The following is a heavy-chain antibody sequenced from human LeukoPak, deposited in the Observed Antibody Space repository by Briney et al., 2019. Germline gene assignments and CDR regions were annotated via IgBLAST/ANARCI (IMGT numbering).Heavy chain of an antibody. CDR1: GGTFSSYA. J-gene: IGHJ4*02. Sequence: GSSVKVSCKASGGTFSSYAISWVRQAPGQGLEWMGGIIPIFGTANYAQKFQGRVTITTDESTSTAYMELSSLRSEDTAVYYCARQTTHTIFGYFDYWGQGTLVTVSS. CDR2: IIPIFGTA. V-gene: IGHV1-69*05. D-gene: IGHD3-3*01. CDR3: ARQTTHTIFGYFDY.